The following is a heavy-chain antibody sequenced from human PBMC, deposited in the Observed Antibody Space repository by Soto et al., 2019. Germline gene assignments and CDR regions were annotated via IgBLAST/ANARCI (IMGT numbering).Heavy chain of an antibody. CDR2: VSPDHGNA. CDR1: GYTFTDYD. D-gene: IGHD4-17*01. J-gene: IGHJ4*02. Sequence: QVRVVQSGAEVKKPRASVKVTCKTSGYTFTDYDINWVRQAPGQGLEWMGWVSPDHGNAGYARQFQGRITMTSDTSINTVFMALTNRRHEYTAVYYCAVTTGYWGQGTKVTVSS. V-gene: IGHV1-8*01. CDR3: AVTTGY.